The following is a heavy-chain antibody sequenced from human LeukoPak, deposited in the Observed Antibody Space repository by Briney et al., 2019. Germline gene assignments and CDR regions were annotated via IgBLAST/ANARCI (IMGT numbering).Heavy chain of an antibody. D-gene: IGHD1-26*01. CDR2: IKGDGSST. CDR3: ARDRSPGWFDP. Sequence: PGGSLRLSCAASGFTFGTDWMHWVRQAPGKGLVWVSRIKGDGSSTSYADSVKGRFTISRDNAKNTLYLQMNSLRAEDTAVYYCARDRSPGWFDPWGQGTLVTVSS. J-gene: IGHJ5*02. V-gene: IGHV3-74*01. CDR1: GFTFGTDW.